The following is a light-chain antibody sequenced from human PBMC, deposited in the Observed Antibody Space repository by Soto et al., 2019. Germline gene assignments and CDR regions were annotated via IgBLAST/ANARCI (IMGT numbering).Light chain of an antibody. Sequence: EIVMTQSPATLSVSPGERATLSCRARQSISSELAWYQQKPGQPHRLLIYSASTRATGVPARFTGSGSGSEFTLTISGLQSEDFAVYYCQQGHTWPLTFGQGTRLEI. CDR2: SAS. CDR3: QQGHTWPLT. CDR1: QSISSE. J-gene: IGKJ2*01. V-gene: IGKV3-15*01.